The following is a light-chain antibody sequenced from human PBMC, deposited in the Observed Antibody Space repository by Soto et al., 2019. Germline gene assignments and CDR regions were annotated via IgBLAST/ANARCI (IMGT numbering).Light chain of an antibody. V-gene: IGKV1-17*03. J-gene: IGKJ1*01. CDR2: ETS. CDR3: QQYTSYPWT. Sequence: DVQMAQSPSAMSASVGDRVTIACRASQDISRFVAWFQHKPGRAPERLIYETSNLQPGVPSRFSGSGSGTEFTLTISSLQPDDFATYYCQQYTSYPWTFGQGTKVDIK. CDR1: QDISRF.